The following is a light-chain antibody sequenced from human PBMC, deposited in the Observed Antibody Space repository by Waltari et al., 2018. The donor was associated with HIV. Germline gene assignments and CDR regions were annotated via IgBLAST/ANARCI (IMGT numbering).Light chain of an antibody. CDR1: SSTVGGNHL. Sequence: QSALPPPASVSGPIGQPITISCTGTSSTVGGNHLVPWYQHHPGKAPNLIIYEVYKRPSGVSNRFSGSKSGNTASLTVSGLQAEDEADYYCCSYAGSSIPFGGGTKLTVL. CDR2: EVY. J-gene: IGLJ2*01. CDR3: CSYAGSSIP. V-gene: IGLV2-23*02.